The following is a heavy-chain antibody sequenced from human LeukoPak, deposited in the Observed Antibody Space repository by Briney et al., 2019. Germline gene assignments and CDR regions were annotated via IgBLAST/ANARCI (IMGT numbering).Heavy chain of an antibody. CDR2: TYSDGST. Sequence: GGSLRLSCAASGFTVSSNSWTWVRRAPGEGLEWVSITYSDGSTYYAASVKGRVTISRDSSNNTVYLQMNSLRAEDTALYYCASDSEQQVDAPDVWGQGTTVTVSS. CDR3: ASDSEQQVDAPDV. D-gene: IGHD6-13*01. V-gene: IGHV3-66*01. J-gene: IGHJ6*02. CDR1: GFTVSSNS.